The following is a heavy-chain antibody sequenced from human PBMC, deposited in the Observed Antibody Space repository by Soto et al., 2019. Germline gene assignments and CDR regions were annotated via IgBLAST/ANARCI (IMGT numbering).Heavy chain of an antibody. CDR1: GGTFSSYA. D-gene: IGHD4-17*01. CDR2: IIPIFGTA. V-gene: IGHV1-69*06. CDR3: AREQDYGDYDFYY. Sequence: QVQLVQSGAEVKKPGSSVKVSCKASGGTFSSYAISWVRQAPGQGLEWMGGIIPIFGTANYAQKFQGRVTITADKSTGTAYMQRCSLRSKDTAVYYCAREQDYGDYDFYYWGQGTLVTVSS. J-gene: IGHJ4*02.